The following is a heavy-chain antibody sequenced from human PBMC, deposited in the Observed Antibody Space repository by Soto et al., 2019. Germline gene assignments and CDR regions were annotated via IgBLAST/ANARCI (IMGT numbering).Heavy chain of an antibody. CDR1: GGTFSSYA. Sequence: QVQLVQSGAEVRKPGSSVKVSCKASGGTFSSYAISWVRQAPGQGLEWMGGIIPIFGTANYAQKFQGRVTIPPDESESPAYMELSSLGSEYRAVYYGARRGYSSRGGDYYYGMDVWGQGTTVTVSS. D-gene: IGHD6-13*01. V-gene: IGHV1-69*01. CDR2: IIPIFGTA. J-gene: IGHJ6*02. CDR3: ARRGYSSRGGDYYYGMDV.